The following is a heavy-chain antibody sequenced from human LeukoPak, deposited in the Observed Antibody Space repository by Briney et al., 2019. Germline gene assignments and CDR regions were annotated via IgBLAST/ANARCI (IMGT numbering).Heavy chain of an antibody. J-gene: IGHJ4*02. D-gene: IGHD5-12*01. CDR2: ISYDGSDK. CDR3: ARDFGWLKPFDY. V-gene: IGHV3-30-3*01. CDR1: GFTFSRYA. Sequence: RGSLRPSCVASGFTFSRYALHWVRQAPGKGTEWVAVISYDGSDKEYADTVKGRVTISRDNSKNTLFLQMNSLRIDDTAVYYCARDFGWLKPFDYWGLGTLVTVSS.